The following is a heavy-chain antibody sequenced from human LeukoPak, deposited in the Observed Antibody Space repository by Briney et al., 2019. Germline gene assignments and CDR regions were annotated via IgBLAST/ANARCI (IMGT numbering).Heavy chain of an antibody. CDR2: IYTSGST. V-gene: IGHV4-4*09. Sequence: SETLSLTCTVSGGSISSYYWSWIRQPPGKGLEWIGYIYTSGSTNCNPSLKSRVTISVDTSKNQFSLKLSSVTAADTAVYYCARGGGYSFIRFDPWGQGTLVTVYS. CDR3: ARGGGYSFIRFDP. J-gene: IGHJ5*02. D-gene: IGHD2-15*01. CDR1: GGSISSYY.